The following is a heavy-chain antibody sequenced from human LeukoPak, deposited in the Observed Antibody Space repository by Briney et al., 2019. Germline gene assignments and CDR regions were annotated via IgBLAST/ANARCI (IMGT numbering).Heavy chain of an antibody. CDR3: AKERSLEIAVAGTIFDS. V-gene: IGHV3-66*01. J-gene: IGHJ4*02. Sequence: PGGSLRLSCAASGFTVSSNYMGWVRQAPGKGLEWVSVIYSGGDTYYADSVKGRFTISRDSSKNMIYLAMSSLKAEDTAVYYCAKERSLEIAVAGTIFDSWGQGTLVTVSS. CDR1: GFTVSSNY. CDR2: IYSGGDT. D-gene: IGHD6-19*01.